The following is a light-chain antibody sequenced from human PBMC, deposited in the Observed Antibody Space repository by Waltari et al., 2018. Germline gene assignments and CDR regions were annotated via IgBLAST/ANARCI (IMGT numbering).Light chain of an antibody. CDR3: QQYNNWPRP. CDR2: GAS. J-gene: IGKJ3*01. Sequence: EIVMTQSPATLSVSPGERATLSCRASQSVSSNLARYPQKHGQAPRLLMYGASTRATGIPARFSGSGSGTEFTLTISSLQSEDFAVYYCQQYNNWPRPFGPGTKVDIK. CDR1: QSVSSN. V-gene: IGKV3-15*01.